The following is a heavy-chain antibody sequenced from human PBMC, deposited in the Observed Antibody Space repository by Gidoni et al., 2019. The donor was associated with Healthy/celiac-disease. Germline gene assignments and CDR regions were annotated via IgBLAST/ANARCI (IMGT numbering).Heavy chain of an antibody. CDR2: IYYSGST. Sequence: QVQLQESGPGLVKPSETLSLTCTVSGGSISSYYWSWIRQPPGKGLEWIGYIYYSGSTNYNPSLKSRVTISVDTSKNQFSLKLSSVTAADTAVYYCARAPRGTAMGYYYYYGMDVWGQGTTVTVSS. J-gene: IGHJ6*02. CDR1: GGSISSYY. D-gene: IGHD5-18*01. CDR3: ARAPRGTAMGYYYYYGMDV. V-gene: IGHV4-59*01.